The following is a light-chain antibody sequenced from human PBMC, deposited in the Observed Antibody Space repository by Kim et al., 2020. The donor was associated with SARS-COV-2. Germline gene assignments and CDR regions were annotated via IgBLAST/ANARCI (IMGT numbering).Light chain of an antibody. V-gene: IGKV3-11*01. CDR2: DAS. J-gene: IGKJ2*01. CDR3: PQRGTWPHT. Sequence: EIVLTQSPATLSLSPGERATLSCRASQTVYIFLAWYQQKPGQPPRLLIYDASNRATGIPARFSGSGSGTDFTLTIGSLEPEDSAVYYCPQRGTWPHTFGQGTKLEI. CDR1: QTVYIF.